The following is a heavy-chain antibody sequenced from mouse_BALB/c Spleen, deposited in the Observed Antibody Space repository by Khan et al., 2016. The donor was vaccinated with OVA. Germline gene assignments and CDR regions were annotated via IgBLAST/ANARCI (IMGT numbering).Heavy chain of an antibody. Sequence: EVQLQESGPGLVKPSQTVSLTCTVTGISITSGNYRWSWIRQFPGNKLEWIGNIYYSGTVTYNPSLPSRTTITRDTSKNQFFLEMNSLTAEDTATYFCARGYGNLYWVLDGRGAGTTVNVS. V-gene: IGHV3-5*02. D-gene: IGHD1-1*01. CDR2: IYYSGTV. CDR3: ARGYGNLYWVLDG. J-gene: IGHJ1*02. CDR1: GISITSGNYR.